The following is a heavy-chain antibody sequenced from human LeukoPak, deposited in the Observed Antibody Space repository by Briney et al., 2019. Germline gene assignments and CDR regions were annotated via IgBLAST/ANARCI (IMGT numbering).Heavy chain of an antibody. J-gene: IGHJ4*02. V-gene: IGHV3-7*03. Sequence: GGSLRLSCAASGFTFSSYRMSWVRQAPGKGLEWVANIKQDGSEKYYVDSVKGRFTISRDNAKNSLYLQMNSLRAEDTAVYYCARDRIDVWGSYRYNDYWGQGTLVTVSS. CDR1: GFTFSSYR. CDR2: IKQDGSEK. CDR3: ARDRIDVWGSYRYNDY. D-gene: IGHD3-16*02.